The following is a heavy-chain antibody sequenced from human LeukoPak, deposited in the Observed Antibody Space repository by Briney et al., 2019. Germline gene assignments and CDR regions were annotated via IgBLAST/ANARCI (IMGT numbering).Heavy chain of an antibody. CDR1: GGSISSGDYY. J-gene: IGHJ4*02. D-gene: IGHD5-24*01. V-gene: IGHV4-30-4*08. CDR3: ARGLGGGYTYFDY. Sequence: PSQTLSLTCTVSGGSISSGDYYWSWIRQPPGKGLEWIGYIYYSGSTYYNPSLKSRVTISVDTSKNQFSLKLSSVTAADTAVYYSARGLGGGYTYFDYWGQGTLVTVSS. CDR2: IYYSGST.